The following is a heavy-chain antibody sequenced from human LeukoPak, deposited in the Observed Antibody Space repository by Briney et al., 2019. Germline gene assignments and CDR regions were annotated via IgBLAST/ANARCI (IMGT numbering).Heavy chain of an antibody. CDR2: ISSSSSYT. V-gene: IGHV3-11*06. CDR1: GFTFSDYY. J-gene: IGHJ4*02. D-gene: IGHD4-17*01. CDR3: ARDLDGDRGSGADY. Sequence: GGSLRLSCAASGFTFSDYYMSWIRQAPGKGLEWVSYISSSSSYTNYADSVKGRFTISRDNAKNSLYLQMNSLRAEDAAVYYCARDLDGDRGSGADYWGQGTLVTVSS.